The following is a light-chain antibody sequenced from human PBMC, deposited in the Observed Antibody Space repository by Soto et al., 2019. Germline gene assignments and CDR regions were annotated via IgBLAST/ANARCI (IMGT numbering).Light chain of an antibody. Sequence: DIQMTQSPSSVSASVGDTVTITCRASQGLKFLAWYQQKPGKAPRLLIYEATNLQSGVPPRFSGSGSGTDFTLTISSPQPEDFATYFCQQANSFPITFGQGTRLEIK. V-gene: IGKV1-12*01. CDR1: QGLKF. CDR2: EAT. CDR3: QQANSFPIT. J-gene: IGKJ5*01.